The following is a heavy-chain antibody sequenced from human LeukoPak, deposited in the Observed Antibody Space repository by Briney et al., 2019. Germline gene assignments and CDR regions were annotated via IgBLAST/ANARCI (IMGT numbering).Heavy chain of an antibody. CDR2: ISSSSSYI. CDR1: GFTFSSYS. D-gene: IGHD3-22*01. CDR3: ARVGDSSGYYFSFDY. V-gene: IGHV3-21*01. J-gene: IGHJ4*02. Sequence: AGGSLRLSCAASGFTFSSYSMNWVRQAPGKGLEWVSSISSSSSYIYYADSVKGRFTISRDNAKNSLYLQMNSLRAEDTAVYYCARVGDSSGYYFSFDYWGQGTLVTVSS.